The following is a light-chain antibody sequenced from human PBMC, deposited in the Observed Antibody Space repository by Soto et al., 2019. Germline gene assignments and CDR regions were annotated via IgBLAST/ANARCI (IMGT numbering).Light chain of an antibody. CDR1: SSDVGGFNY. J-gene: IGLJ1*01. CDR2: DVT. Sequence: QSALTQPASVSGSPGQSITISCTGTSSDVGGFNYVSWYQQHPGKAPKLMIYDVTNRPSGVSYRFSGSKSGNTASLTISGLQAEDEADYYCNSYTSGSTYVFGTGTKLTVL. V-gene: IGLV2-14*03. CDR3: NSYTSGSTYV.